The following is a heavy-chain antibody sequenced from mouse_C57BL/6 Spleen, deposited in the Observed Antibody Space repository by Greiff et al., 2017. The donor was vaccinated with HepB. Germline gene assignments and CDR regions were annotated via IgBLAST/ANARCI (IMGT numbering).Heavy chain of an antibody. J-gene: IGHJ4*01. Sequence: DVKLVESGGGLVQPGGSLSLSCAASGFTFTDYYMSWVRQPPGKALEWLGFIRNKANGYTTEYSASVKGRFTISRDNSQSILYLQMNALRAEDSATYYCASLANWAYYYAMDYWGQGTSVTVSS. D-gene: IGHD4-1*01. CDR2: IRNKANGYTT. V-gene: IGHV7-3*01. CDR3: ASLANWAYYYAMDY. CDR1: GFTFTDYY.